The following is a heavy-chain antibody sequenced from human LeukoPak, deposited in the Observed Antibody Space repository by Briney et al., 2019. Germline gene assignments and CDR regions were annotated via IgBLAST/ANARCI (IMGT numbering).Heavy chain of an antibody. CDR1: GDSVSSNRAS. CDR2: TYYRSKWYN. J-gene: IGHJ4*02. V-gene: IGHV6-1*01. CDR3: SRSDGGSDFDY. Sequence: SQTLSLTCAISGDSVSSNRASWTWIRQSPSRGLEWLGRTYYRSKWYNDYAVSLRSRISTNPDTSKNQFSLQLNSVTPEDTAVYYCSRSDGGSDFDYWGQGTLVTVSS. D-gene: IGHD5-24*01.